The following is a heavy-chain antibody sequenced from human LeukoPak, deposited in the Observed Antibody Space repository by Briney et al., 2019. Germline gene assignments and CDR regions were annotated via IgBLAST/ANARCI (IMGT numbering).Heavy chain of an antibody. Sequence: GGSLRLSCTGCGFTFVDYALSWVRQAPGKGLEWVGFMRSKAYGGTTEYAASVKGRFTISRDDSKSIAYLQMNSLKTEDTAVYYCTRRRVFGVLIAFDYWGQGTLVTVSS. CDR2: MRSKAYGGTT. CDR3: TRRRVFGVLIAFDY. J-gene: IGHJ4*02. D-gene: IGHD3-3*01. V-gene: IGHV3-49*04. CDR1: GFTFVDYA.